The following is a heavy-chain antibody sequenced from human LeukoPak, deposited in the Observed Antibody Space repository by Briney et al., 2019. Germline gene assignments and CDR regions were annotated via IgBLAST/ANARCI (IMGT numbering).Heavy chain of an antibody. CDR1: GFTFSSYG. J-gene: IGHJ4*02. V-gene: IGHV3-30*02. CDR2: IRYDGSNK. Sequence: PGGSLRLSCAASGFTFSSYGMHWVRPAPGKGLEWVAFIRYDGSNKYYADSVKGRFTISRDNSKNTLYLQMNSLRAEDTAVYYCAKDLAAYDFWSGYDPFDYWGQGTLVTVSS. CDR3: AKDLAAYDFWSGYDPFDY. D-gene: IGHD3-3*01.